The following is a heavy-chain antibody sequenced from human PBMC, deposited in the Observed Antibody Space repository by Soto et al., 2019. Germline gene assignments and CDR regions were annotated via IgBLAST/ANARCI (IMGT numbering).Heavy chain of an antibody. V-gene: IGHV3-30-3*01. CDR2: ISYDGSNK. CDR3: ARDHAPHFLEWLYGYYYYGMDV. J-gene: IGHJ6*02. D-gene: IGHD3-3*01. Sequence: GGSLRLSCAASGFTFSSYAMHWVRQAPGKGLEWVAVISYDGSNKYYADSVKGRFTISRDNSKNTLYLQMNSLRAEDTAVYYCARDHAPHFLEWLYGYYYYGMDVWGQGTTVTVSS. CDR1: GFTFSSYA.